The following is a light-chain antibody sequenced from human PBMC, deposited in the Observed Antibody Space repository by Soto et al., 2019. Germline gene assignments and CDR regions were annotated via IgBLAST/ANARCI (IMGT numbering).Light chain of an antibody. J-gene: IGLJ1*01. CDR1: TSDVGGYNY. Sequence: ALTQPASVSGSPGQSITISCTGTTSDVGGYNYVSWYQQHPGKVPKLLIHEVSNRPSGVSNRFSGSKSGNTASLTISGLQAEDEADYYCLSKTSSISYVFGTGTKVTVL. CDR2: EVS. CDR3: LSKTSSISYV. V-gene: IGLV2-14*01.